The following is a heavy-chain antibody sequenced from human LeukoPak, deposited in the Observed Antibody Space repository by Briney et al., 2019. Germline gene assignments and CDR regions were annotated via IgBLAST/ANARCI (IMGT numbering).Heavy chain of an antibody. CDR1: GYTFSSYD. J-gene: IGHJ4*02. CDR2: ITPYNGNT. CDR3: ARLNSAANFLDY. Sequence: ASVKVSCKASGYTFSSYDFTWVRQAPGQGLDWMGWITPYNGNTDYAQKVQGRVTMTADTSTSTAYMELRSLISDDTAVYYCARLNSAANFLDYWGQGTLVTVSS. D-gene: IGHD2-15*01. V-gene: IGHV1-18*01.